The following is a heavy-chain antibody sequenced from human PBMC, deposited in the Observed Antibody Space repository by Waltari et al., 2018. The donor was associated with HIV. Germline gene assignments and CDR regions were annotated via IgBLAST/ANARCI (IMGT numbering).Heavy chain of an antibody. D-gene: IGHD6-19*01. Sequence: VQLVQSGAEVQKPGDSVKVSCKASGYTFPGYDINWVRQATGQGLEWMGWMNPNSGNTGYAQKFQGRVTMTRNTSISTAYMELSSLRSEDTAVYYCARVRPGYSSGPWYFDYWGQGTLVTVSS. V-gene: IGHV1-8*01. CDR1: GYTFPGYD. CDR3: ARVRPGYSSGPWYFDY. J-gene: IGHJ4*02. CDR2: MNPNSGNT.